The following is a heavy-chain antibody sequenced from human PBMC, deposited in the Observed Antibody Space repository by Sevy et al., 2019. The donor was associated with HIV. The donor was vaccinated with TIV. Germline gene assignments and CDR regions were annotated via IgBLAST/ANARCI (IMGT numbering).Heavy chain of an antibody. Sequence: ASVKVSCKASGGTFSSYAISWVRQAPGQGLEWLGGIIPILGTANYAQKFQGRVTITADKSTSTAYMELSSLRSEDTAVYYCARGAGPAEAFDIWGQGTMVTVSS. J-gene: IGHJ3*02. D-gene: IGHD2-2*01. CDR3: ARGAGPAEAFDI. V-gene: IGHV1-69*06. CDR1: GGTFSSYA. CDR2: IIPILGTA.